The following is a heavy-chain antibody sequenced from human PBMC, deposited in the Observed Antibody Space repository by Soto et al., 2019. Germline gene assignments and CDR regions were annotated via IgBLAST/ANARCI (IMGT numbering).Heavy chain of an antibody. D-gene: IGHD1-7*01. V-gene: IGHV4-34*01. Sequence: SETLSLTCAVYGGSFSDYYWSWIRQPPGKGLEWIGEVNHRGSTNYNPSLKSRVTISLDKSENQFSLKVTSLTAADTAVYYCASRDPGTSVDYWGQGTLVTVSS. CDR1: GGSFSDYY. J-gene: IGHJ4*02. CDR2: VNHRGST. CDR3: ASRDPGTSVDY.